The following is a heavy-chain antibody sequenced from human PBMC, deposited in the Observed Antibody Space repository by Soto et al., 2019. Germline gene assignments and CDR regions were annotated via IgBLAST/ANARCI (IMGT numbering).Heavy chain of an antibody. CDR3: ARGIRVVVAASSPASNYYGMDV. D-gene: IGHD2-15*01. CDR1: GYTFTSYD. CDR2: MNPNSGNT. V-gene: IGHV1-8*01. J-gene: IGHJ6*02. Sequence: ASVKVSCKASGYTFTSYDINWVRQATGQGLEWMGWMNPNSGNTGYAQKFQGRVTMTRNTSISTAYMELSSLRSEDTAVYYCARGIRVVVAASSPASNYYGMDVWG.